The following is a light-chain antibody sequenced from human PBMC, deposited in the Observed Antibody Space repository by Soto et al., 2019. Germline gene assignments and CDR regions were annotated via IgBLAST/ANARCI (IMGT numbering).Light chain of an antibody. J-gene: IGKJ4*01. CDR3: HQYNSYSSLT. CDR1: QSISSW. CDR2: KAS. Sequence: DIQMTQSPSTLSASVGDRVTITCRASQSISSWLAWYQQKPGKAPKLLIYKASSLESGVPSRFSGSGSGTEFTLTISSLQPDDFATYYCHQYNSYSSLTFGGGTKADIK. V-gene: IGKV1-5*03.